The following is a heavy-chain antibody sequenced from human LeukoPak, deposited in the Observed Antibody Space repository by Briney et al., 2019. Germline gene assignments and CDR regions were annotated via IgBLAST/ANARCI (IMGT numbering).Heavy chain of an antibody. D-gene: IGHD3-3*01. Sequence: SDTLSLPCTVSGGSISSYYWIWIRQPAGKGLEWIERIYTSGSTNYNPYLKSRVTMSVDTSKNQSSLKLSSVTAADTAVYYCARTPIFGVVIDYYYYMDVWGKGTTVTVSS. V-gene: IGHV4-4*07. CDR1: GGSISSYY. CDR3: ARTPIFGVVIDYYYYMDV. J-gene: IGHJ6*03. CDR2: IYTSGST.